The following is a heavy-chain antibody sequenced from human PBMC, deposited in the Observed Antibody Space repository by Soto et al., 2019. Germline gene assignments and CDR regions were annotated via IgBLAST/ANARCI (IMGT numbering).Heavy chain of an antibody. J-gene: IGHJ4*02. CDR2: INHSGST. Sequence: QVQLQQWGAGLLKPSETLSLTCAVYGGSFSGYYWSWIRQPPGKGLEWIGEINHSGSTNYNPSLKSRVTISVDTSKNQFSLKLSSVTAADTAVYYCARVIRSLPYDYVWGSYRLYYFDYWGQGTLVTVSS. CDR3: ARVIRSLPYDYVWGSYRLYYFDY. V-gene: IGHV4-34*01. CDR1: GGSFSGYY. D-gene: IGHD3-16*02.